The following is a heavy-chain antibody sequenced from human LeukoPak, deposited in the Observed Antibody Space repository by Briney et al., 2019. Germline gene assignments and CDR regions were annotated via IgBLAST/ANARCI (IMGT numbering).Heavy chain of an antibody. D-gene: IGHD2-2*01. CDR2: INWNGGST. Sequence: GGSLRLSCAASGFTFDDYGMSWVRQAPGKGLEWVSGINWNGGSTGYADSVKGRFTISRDNAKNSLYLQMNSLRAEDTALYYCARDFRYCSSTSCYAGYSGQGTLVTVSS. V-gene: IGHV3-20*04. CDR1: GFTFDDYG. CDR3: ARDFRYCSSTSCYAGY. J-gene: IGHJ4*02.